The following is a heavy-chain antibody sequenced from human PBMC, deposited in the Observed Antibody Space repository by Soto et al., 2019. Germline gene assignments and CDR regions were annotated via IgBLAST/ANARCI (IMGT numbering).Heavy chain of an antibody. CDR1: GCTFSSYA. Sequence: SVKVSCKASGCTFSSYAISCVRQAPGQVLEWMGGIIPIFGTANYAQKFQGRVTITADESTSTAYMELSSLRSEDTAVYYCARVVGSWYPPDAFDIWGQGTMVTVSS. J-gene: IGHJ3*02. D-gene: IGHD6-13*01. CDR3: ARVVGSWYPPDAFDI. CDR2: IIPIFGTA. V-gene: IGHV1-69*13.